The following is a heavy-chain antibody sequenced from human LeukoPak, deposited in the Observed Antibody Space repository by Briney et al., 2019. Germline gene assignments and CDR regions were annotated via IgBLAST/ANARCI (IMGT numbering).Heavy chain of an antibody. J-gene: IGHJ6*02. CDR1: GGSISSGSYY. CDR3: ASIDTAMVDNYYYGMDV. Sequence: PSQTLSLTCTVFGGSISSGSYYWSWIRQPAGKGLEWIGRIYTSGSTNYNPSLKSRVTISVDTSKSQFSLKLSSVTAADTAVYYCASIDTAMVDNYYYGMDVWGQGTTVTVSS. D-gene: IGHD5-18*01. CDR2: IYTSGST. V-gene: IGHV4-61*02.